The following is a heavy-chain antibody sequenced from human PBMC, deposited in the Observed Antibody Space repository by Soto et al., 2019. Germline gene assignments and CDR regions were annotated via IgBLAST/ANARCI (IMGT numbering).Heavy chain of an antibody. J-gene: IGHJ4*02. CDR3: AREDYYGSGSPLDY. V-gene: IGHV3-30-3*01. CDR1: GFTFSSYA. D-gene: IGHD3-10*01. Sequence: QVQLVESGGGVVQPGRSLRLSCAASGFTFSSYAMQWVRQAPGKGLEWVAVISYDGSNKYYADSVKGRFTISRDNSKNTLYLQMNSLRAEDTAVYYCAREDYYGSGSPLDYWGQGTLVTVSS. CDR2: ISYDGSNK.